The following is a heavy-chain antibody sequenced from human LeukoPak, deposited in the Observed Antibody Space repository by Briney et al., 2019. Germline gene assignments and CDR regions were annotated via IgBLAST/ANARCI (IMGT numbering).Heavy chain of an antibody. J-gene: IGHJ3*02. CDR2: IIPILGIA. CDR1: GGTFSSYT. Sequence: ASVKVSCKASGGTFSSYTISWVRQAPGQGLEWMGRIIPILGIANYAQKFLGRVTITADKSTSTAYMELSSLRSEDTAVYYCARRSSALDAFDIWGQGTMVTVSS. D-gene: IGHD6-25*01. V-gene: IGHV1-69*02. CDR3: ARRSSALDAFDI.